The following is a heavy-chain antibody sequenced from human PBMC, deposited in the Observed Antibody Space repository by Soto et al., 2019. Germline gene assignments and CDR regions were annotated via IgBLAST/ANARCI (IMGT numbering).Heavy chain of an antibody. V-gene: IGHV3-21*01. Sequence: PGGSLRLSCAASGFTFSSYSMNWVRQAPGKGLEWVSSISSSNSYIYYADSVKGRFTISRDNAKNSLYLQMNSLRAEDTAVYYCARDGGYCSGGSCYIRRRYYGMDVWGQGTTVTVSS. J-gene: IGHJ6*02. CDR3: ARDGGYCSGGSCYIRRRYYGMDV. CDR1: GFTFSSYS. CDR2: ISSSNSYI. D-gene: IGHD2-15*01.